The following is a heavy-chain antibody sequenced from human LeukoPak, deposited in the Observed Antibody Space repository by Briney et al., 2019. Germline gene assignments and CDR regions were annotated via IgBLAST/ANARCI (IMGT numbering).Heavy chain of an antibody. CDR1: GYTFTGYY. D-gene: IGHD2-15*01. CDR2: INPNSGGT. J-gene: IGHJ4*02. Sequence: ASVKVSCKASGYTFTGYYMHWVRQAPGQGLEWMGWINPNSGGTNYAQKFQGRVTMTRDTSISTAYMELSRLRSEDTAVYYCARSTFVVVVIATFDYWGQGTLVTVSS. CDR3: ARSTFVVVVIATFDY. V-gene: IGHV1-2*02.